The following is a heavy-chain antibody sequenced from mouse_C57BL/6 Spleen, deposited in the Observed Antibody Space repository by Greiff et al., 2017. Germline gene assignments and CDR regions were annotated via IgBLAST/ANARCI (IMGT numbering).Heavy chain of an antibody. J-gene: IGHJ1*03. D-gene: IGHD1-1*01. Sequence: VQLQQPGAELVRPGSSVKLSCKASGYTFTSYWMDWVKQRPGQGLEWIGNIYPSDSETHYNQKFKDKATLTVDKSSSTAYMQLSSLTSEDSAVXYCARRGLTTVVARYFDVWGTGTTVTVSS. CDR2: IYPSDSET. CDR1: GYTFTSYW. CDR3: ARRGLTTVVARYFDV. V-gene: IGHV1-61*01.